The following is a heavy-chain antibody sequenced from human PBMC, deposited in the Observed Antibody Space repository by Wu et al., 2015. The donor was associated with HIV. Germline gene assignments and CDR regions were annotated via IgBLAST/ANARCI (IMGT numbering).Heavy chain of an antibody. CDR2: ISPYNGNT. D-gene: IGHD2-2*01. Sequence: QIQLVQSGAEVKKPGASVKVPCKTSGYTFTSYGISWVRQAPGQGLEWMGWISPYNGNTNYAQKFKGRVTMTADKYTRTAYLETRSLRSDDTALYFCARGDYSSTSYYFYYMDVWGEGTTVTVSS. CDR3: ARGDYSSTSYYFYYMDV. J-gene: IGHJ6*03. CDR1: GYTFTSYG. V-gene: IGHV1-18*01.